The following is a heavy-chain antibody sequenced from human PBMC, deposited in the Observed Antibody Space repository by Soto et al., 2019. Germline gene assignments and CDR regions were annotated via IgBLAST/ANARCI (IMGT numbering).Heavy chain of an antibody. CDR2: VNPNNGDT. CDR1: GYTFSKYD. J-gene: IGHJ4*02. Sequence: QVQLVQSGAELKKPGASVKVSLKASGYTFSKYDMNWVRQATGQGPEWIGWVNPNNGDTGYAQKFQGRVTLTTDISTTTAYMELTCLRSEDTAIYYCAKVSRKGSAIDFDYWGQGTLITVSS. CDR3: AKVSRKGSAIDFDY. D-gene: IGHD3-10*01. V-gene: IGHV1-8*01.